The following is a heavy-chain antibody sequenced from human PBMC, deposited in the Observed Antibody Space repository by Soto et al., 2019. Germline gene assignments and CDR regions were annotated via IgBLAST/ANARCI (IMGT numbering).Heavy chain of an antibody. CDR1: GGTFRTDV. CDR2: IISMLGTA. D-gene: IGHD3-10*01. J-gene: IGHJ4*02. V-gene: IGHV1-69*01. Sequence: QVQLVQSGAEVKKPGSSVRVSCKASGGTFRTDVFSWVRQAPGQGLEWMGGIISMLGTANYAQKFQSRVTITADDSTRTDYMELSSLIFEATAVYYCARPRFLIGAFRSNLYDFDYWGQGTLVTVAS. CDR3: ARPRFLIGAFRSNLYDFDY.